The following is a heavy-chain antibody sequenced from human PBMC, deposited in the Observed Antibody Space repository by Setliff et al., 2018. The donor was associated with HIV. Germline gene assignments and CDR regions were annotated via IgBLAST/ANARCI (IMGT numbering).Heavy chain of an antibody. CDR3: ARHVGDDYDSHAV. CDR2: INYSGST. Sequence: SETLSLTCVVYGGSFSDYYWTWIRQPPEKGLEWIGKINYSGSTDYNSSLRSRVTISVDTSKNQISLKLTSVTAADTAVYYCARHVGDDYDSHAVWGKGTTVTVSS. V-gene: IGHV4-34*01. J-gene: IGHJ6*04. D-gene: IGHD3-22*01. CDR1: GGSFSDYY.